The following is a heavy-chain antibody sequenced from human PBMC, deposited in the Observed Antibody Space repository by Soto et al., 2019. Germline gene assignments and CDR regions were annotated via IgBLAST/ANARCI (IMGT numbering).Heavy chain of an antibody. D-gene: IGHD3-3*01. CDR1: GYTFTGYY. CDR2: INPNSGGT. Sequence: ASVKVSCKASGYTFTGYYMHWVRQAPGQGLEWMGWINPNSGGTNYAQKFQGRVTMTRDTSISTAYMELSRLRSDDTAVYYCARVRGYTIFGVVPYGMDVWGQGTTVT. CDR3: ARVRGYTIFGVVPYGMDV. V-gene: IGHV1-2*02. J-gene: IGHJ6*02.